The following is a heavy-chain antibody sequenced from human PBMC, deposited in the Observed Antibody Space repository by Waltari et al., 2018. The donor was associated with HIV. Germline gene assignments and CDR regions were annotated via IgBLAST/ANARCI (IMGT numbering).Heavy chain of an antibody. J-gene: IGHJ4*02. Sequence: QVQLVQSGAEVKKPGASVKVSCKASGYTFTGYYMHWVRQAPGQGLEWMGWINPNSGGTNYAQEFQGRVTMTRDTSISTAYMELSRLRSDDTAVYYCARDRDILTGYYFDYWGQGTLVTVSS. CDR1: GYTFTGYY. CDR2: INPNSGGT. CDR3: ARDRDILTGYYFDY. V-gene: IGHV1-2*02. D-gene: IGHD3-9*01.